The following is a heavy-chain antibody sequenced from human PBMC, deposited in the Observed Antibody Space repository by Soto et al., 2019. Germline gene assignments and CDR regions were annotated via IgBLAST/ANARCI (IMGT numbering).Heavy chain of an antibody. V-gene: IGHV3-23*01. CDR3: AKGVRGTTIHFDY. Sequence: EVQLLESGGGMVQPGGSLRLSCAASGFTFSSYAMSWVRQAPGKGLEWVSAISGSGGSTYYADSVKGRFTISRDNSKNTLYLQMNSLRAEDTAVYYCAKGVRGTTIHFDYWGQGTLVTVSP. CDR1: GFTFSSYA. J-gene: IGHJ4*02. CDR2: ISGSGGST. D-gene: IGHD1-26*01.